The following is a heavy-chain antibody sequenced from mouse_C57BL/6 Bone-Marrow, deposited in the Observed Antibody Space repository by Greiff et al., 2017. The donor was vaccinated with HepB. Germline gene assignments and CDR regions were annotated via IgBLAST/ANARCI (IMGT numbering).Heavy chain of an antibody. V-gene: IGHV1-82*01. J-gene: IGHJ1*03. D-gene: IGHD2-3*01. CDR3: ATYDPTGYFDV. CDR2: IYPGDGDT. Sequence: VQLKESGPELVKPGASVKISCKASGYAFSSSWMNWVKQRPGKGLEWIGRIYPGDGDTNYNGKFKGKATLTADKSSSTAYMQLSSLTSEDSAVYFCATYDPTGYFDVWGTGTTVTVSS. CDR1: GYAFSSSW.